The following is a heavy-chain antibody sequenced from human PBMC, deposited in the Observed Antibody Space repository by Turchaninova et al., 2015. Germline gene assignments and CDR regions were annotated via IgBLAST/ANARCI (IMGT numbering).Heavy chain of an antibody. CDR3: ARGAFEI. V-gene: IGHV4-38-2*01. CDR1: GYSISSGYH. CDR2: SHHSGST. J-gene: IGHJ3*02. Sequence: VQLQESGPGLVKPSETLSLTCAVSGYSISSGYHWGWFRQPPGKGLEWIGMSHHSGSTYNNPSLKSRVTISVDTSKNQFSLKLSSVSAADTAVYYCARGAFEIWGQGTMVTVSS.